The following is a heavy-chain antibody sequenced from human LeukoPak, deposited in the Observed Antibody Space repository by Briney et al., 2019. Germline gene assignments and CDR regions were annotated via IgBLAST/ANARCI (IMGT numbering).Heavy chain of an antibody. CDR2: IYSGGST. J-gene: IGHJ3*02. D-gene: IGHD3-22*01. Sequence: GGSLRLSWAASGFTASSNYMSWVRQAPGKGLEWVSVIYSGGSTYYADSVKGRFTISRDNSKNTLYLQMNSLRAEDTAVYYCARDQDSSGWDAFDIWGQGTMVTVSS. CDR3: ARDQDSSGWDAFDI. CDR1: GFTASSNY. V-gene: IGHV3-66*02.